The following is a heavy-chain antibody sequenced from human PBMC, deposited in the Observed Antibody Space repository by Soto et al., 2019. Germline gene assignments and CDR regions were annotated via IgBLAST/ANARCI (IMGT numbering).Heavy chain of an antibody. CDR3: ASSSSSGAYYYYGMDV. CDR1: GYTFTSYG. Sequence: GASVKVSCKASGYTFTSYGISWVRQAPGQGLEWMGWISAYNGNTNYAQKLQGRVTMTTDTSTSTAYMELRSLRSDDTAVYYCASSSSSGAYYYYGMDVWGQGTTVTAP. CDR2: ISAYNGNT. V-gene: IGHV1-18*01. J-gene: IGHJ6*02. D-gene: IGHD6-6*01.